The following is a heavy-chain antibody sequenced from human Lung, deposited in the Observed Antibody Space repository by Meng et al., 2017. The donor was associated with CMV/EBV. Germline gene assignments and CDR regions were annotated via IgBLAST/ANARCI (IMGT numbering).Heavy chain of an antibody. D-gene: IGHD6-19*01. CDR3: ATSRGSGWYRIGWFDP. CDR2: ISSSSSYI. Sequence: GGSLRLSCAASGFTFSSYSMNWVRQAPGKGLEWVSSISSSSSYIYYADSVKGRFTISRDNAKNSLYLQMNSLRAEDTAVYYCATSRGSGWYRIGWFDPWGQGTLVXVSS. CDR1: GFTFSSYS. V-gene: IGHV3-21*01. J-gene: IGHJ5*02.